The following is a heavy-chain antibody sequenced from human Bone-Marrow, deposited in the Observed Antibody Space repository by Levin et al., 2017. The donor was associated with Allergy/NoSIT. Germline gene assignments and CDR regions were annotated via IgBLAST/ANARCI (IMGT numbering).Heavy chain of an antibody. CDR3: ARSFTMLRGGFDP. J-gene: IGHJ5*02. CDR1: GGSISSGGSS. Sequence: SQTLSLTCALSGGSISSGGSSWSWIRQPPGKGLEWIGYIFHTGSTYYNSSLKSRVTISVDRSKNQFSLKLTSVTAADPAVYYCARSFTMLRGGFDPWGQGILVTVSS. D-gene: IGHD3-10*01. V-gene: IGHV4-30-2*01. CDR2: IFHTGST.